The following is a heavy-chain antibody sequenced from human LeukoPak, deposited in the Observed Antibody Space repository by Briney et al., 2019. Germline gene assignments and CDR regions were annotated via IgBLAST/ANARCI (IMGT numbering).Heavy chain of an antibody. Sequence: GGSLRLSCAVSGFTFSSYGMHWVLQAPGKGLEWVAFIRNDGIDKYHADSVKGRFTISRDNSKNTLYLQMNSLRAEDTAVYYCAKVPSISRWFDPWGQGTLVSVSS. V-gene: IGHV3-30*02. D-gene: IGHD3-3*01. CDR2: IRNDGIDK. CDR1: GFTFSSYG. CDR3: AKVPSISRWFDP. J-gene: IGHJ5*02.